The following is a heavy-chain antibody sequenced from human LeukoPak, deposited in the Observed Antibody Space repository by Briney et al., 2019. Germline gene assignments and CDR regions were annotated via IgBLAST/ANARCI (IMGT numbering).Heavy chain of an antibody. CDR1: GGSFSGY. D-gene: IGHD3-3*01. V-gene: IGHV4-34*01. J-gene: IGHJ4*02. CDR3: ARVSPDFWNDYLDYFDY. Sequence: SETLSLTCAVYGGSFSGYWSWIRQPPGKGLEWIGKINHSGSTNYNPSFKSRVSISIDASQNQFSLKLSSVTAADTAVYYCARVSPDFWNDYLDYFDYWGQGTLVTVSS. CDR2: INHSGST.